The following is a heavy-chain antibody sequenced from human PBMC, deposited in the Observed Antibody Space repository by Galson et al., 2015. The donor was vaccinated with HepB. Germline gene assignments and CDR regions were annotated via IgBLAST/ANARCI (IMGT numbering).Heavy chain of an antibody. V-gene: IGHV3-33*01. J-gene: IGHJ4*02. CDR3: ARDSDIVATIGVDY. Sequence: SLRLSCAASGFTFSSYGMHWVRQAPGKGLEWVAVIWYDGSNKYYADSVKGRFTISRDNSKNTLYLQMNSLRAEDTAVYYCARDSDIVATIGVDYWGQGTLVTVSS. CDR1: GFTFSSYG. D-gene: IGHD5-12*01. CDR2: IWYDGSNK.